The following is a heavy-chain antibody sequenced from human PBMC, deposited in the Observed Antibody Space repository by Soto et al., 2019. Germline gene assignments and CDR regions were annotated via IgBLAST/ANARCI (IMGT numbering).Heavy chain of an antibody. V-gene: IGHV1-8*01. Sequence: QAHLVQSGAEVKKPGASVKVSCKASGYTFTNYDINWVRQATGQGPEWLGWMNTNSGDTGYAQKFQGRVTLTRDTSRTTAYLELNILAFEDTAVYYCARNPPLTGWFAPWGQGTLVIVSS. J-gene: IGHJ5*02. CDR1: GYTFTNYD. D-gene: IGHD3-10*01. CDR3: ARNPPLTGWFAP. CDR2: MNTNSGDT.